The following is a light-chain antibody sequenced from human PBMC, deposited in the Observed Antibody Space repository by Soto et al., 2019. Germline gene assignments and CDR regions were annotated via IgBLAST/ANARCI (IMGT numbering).Light chain of an antibody. CDR2: DAS. Sequence: EIVMTQSPATLSVSPGERATISCWASQSIGSNLAWYQQRPGQGPRLLIYDASTRATAIPARFSGSGSGTDFTLTISSLQSEDFAVYYCQQYNNWLRWTFGQGTKVEIK. J-gene: IGKJ1*01. CDR1: QSIGSN. V-gene: IGKV3-15*01. CDR3: QQYNNWLRWT.